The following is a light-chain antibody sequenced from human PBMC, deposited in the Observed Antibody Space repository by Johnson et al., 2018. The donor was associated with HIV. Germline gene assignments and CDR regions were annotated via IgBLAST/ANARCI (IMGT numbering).Light chain of an antibody. CDR2: DND. V-gene: IGLV1-51*02. CDR1: TSNIGDHS. J-gene: IGLJ1*01. CDR3: GPWDNRRSVLYG. Sequence: QSILTQPPSVSAAPGRWVTVSCSGTTSNIGDHSVSWFQHLPGAAPKLLIYDNDRRPSGVPDRFSGPKSAASATLDITGLQSGDEGDYYCGPWDNRRSVLYGFVRRTKVTVL.